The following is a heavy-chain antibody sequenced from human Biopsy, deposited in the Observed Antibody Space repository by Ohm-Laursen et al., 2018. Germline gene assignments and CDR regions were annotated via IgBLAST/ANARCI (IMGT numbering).Heavy chain of an antibody. CDR1: GYSFTSYG. J-gene: IGHJ6*02. V-gene: IGHV1-18*01. CDR2: ISPYFGNT. CDR3: VREGLDCAGGTCYSGPLDL. D-gene: IGHD2-15*01. Sequence: ASVKVSCKTSGYSFTSYGMNWVRQAPGQGLEWVGWISPYFGNTNSTQKLQAGVTLSTETSTDTAYMELRSLRYDDTAIYYCVREGLDCAGGTCYSGPLDLWGQGTTVIVSS.